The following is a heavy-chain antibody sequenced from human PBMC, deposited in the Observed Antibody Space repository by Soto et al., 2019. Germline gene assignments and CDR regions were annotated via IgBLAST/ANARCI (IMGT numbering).Heavy chain of an antibody. Sequence: EVQLVQSGAEVKESGESLKISCKASGYSFANYWIAWVRQMPGKGLEWMGIIYPGDSDVRYSPSFQGQVTILADKSINTAYLQWSSVVASDSAMYYCTRHVRSSSNYWYFDLWGRGTLVTVCS. CDR1: GYSFANYW. V-gene: IGHV5-51*01. CDR3: TRHVRSSSNYWYFDL. J-gene: IGHJ2*01. D-gene: IGHD6-6*01. CDR2: IYPGDSDV.